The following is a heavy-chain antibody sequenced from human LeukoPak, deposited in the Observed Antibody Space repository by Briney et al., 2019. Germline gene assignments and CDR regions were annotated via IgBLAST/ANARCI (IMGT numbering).Heavy chain of an antibody. D-gene: IGHD5-18*01. CDR3: ARGPPIRGYRYGYDTGYYYSYSMDV. Sequence: GASVKVSCKASGYTFTSYDINWVRQATGQGLEWMGWMNPISGNTGHAQKFQGRVTMTRDTSISTAYMELSSLRSEDTAVYYCARGPPIRGYRYGYDTGYYYSYSMDVSGKGTTVTISS. J-gene: IGHJ6*03. V-gene: IGHV1-8*01. CDR2: MNPISGNT. CDR1: GYTFTSYD.